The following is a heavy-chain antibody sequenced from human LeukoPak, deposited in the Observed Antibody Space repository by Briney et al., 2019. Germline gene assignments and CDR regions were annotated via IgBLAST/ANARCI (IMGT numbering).Heavy chain of an antibody. CDR3: ARAHGYGDEYWYFDL. CDR1: GGSISSGNYY. D-gene: IGHD4-17*01. CDR2: IYYSGNT. V-gene: IGHV4-31*03. J-gene: IGHJ2*01. Sequence: PSETLSLTCTVSGGSISSGNYYWSWIRQHPGKGLEWIGYIYYSGNTYYNPSLKSRVAISVDTSKNQFSLKLSSVTAADTAVYYCARAHGYGDEYWYFDLWGRGTLVTVSS.